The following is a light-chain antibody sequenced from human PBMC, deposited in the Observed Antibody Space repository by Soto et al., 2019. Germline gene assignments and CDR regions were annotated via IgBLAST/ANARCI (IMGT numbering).Light chain of an antibody. V-gene: IGLV1-40*01. CDR2: GNN. Sequence: QSVLTQPPSVSGAPGQRVTISCTGSSSNIGAGYDVHWYQQLPGTAPKLLIYGNNNRPSGVPDRFSGSKSGTSASLAITGLQAEDEADYYCQSYDISLSVVFGGGTKLTV. CDR1: SSNIGAGYD. CDR3: QSYDISLSVV. J-gene: IGLJ2*01.